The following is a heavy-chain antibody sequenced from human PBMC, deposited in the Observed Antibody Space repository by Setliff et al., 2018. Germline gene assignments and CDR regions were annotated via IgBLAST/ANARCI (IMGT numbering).Heavy chain of an antibody. CDR3: ARHPMFYSDSSGYYYAPRPSYYFDY. CDR2: ISHSGNT. V-gene: IGHV4-34*01. CDR1: GESFSGYF. D-gene: IGHD3-22*01. Sequence: SETLSLTCAVYGESFSGYFWSWIRQTPEKGLEWIGEISHSGNTNYNPSFKSRVTISIDTPKNQFSLKLSSVTAADTAVYYCARHPMFYSDSSGYYYAPRPSYYFDYWGQGTLVTVSS. J-gene: IGHJ4*02.